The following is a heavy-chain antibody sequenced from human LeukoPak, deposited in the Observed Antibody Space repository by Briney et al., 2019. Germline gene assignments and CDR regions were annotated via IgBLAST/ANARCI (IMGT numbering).Heavy chain of an antibody. CDR2: IYHSGST. CDR3: ARGGITGTTTPAGYYYYGMDV. D-gene: IGHD1-20*01. J-gene: IGHJ6*02. CDR1: GGSLSSSNW. V-gene: IGHV4-4*02. Sequence: PSGTLSLTCAVSGGSLSSSNWWSWVRQPPGKGLEWIGEIYHSGSTNYNPSLKSRVTISVDKSKNQFSLKLSSVTAADTAVYYCARGGITGTTTPAGYYYYGMDVWGQGTTVTVSS.